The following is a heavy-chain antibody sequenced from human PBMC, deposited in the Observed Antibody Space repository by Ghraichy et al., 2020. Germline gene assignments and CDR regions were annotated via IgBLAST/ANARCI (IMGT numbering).Heavy chain of an antibody. CDR3: ARTSLNCSTTSCYTFDY. CDR1: GGSISSYY. Sequence: SETLSLTCTVSGGSISSYYWNWIRQPAGKGLEWIGRVYTSGGTNYNPSLKSQVTISVDTSKSQFSLKVTSVTAADTAVYYCARTSLNCSTTSCYTFDYWGQGTLVTVSS. J-gene: IGHJ4*02. CDR2: VYTSGGT. V-gene: IGHV4-4*07. D-gene: IGHD2-2*02.